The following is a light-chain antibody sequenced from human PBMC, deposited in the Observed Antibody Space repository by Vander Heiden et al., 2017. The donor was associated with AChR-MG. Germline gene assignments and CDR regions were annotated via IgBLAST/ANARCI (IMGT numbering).Light chain of an antibody. J-gene: IGKJ1*01. CDR3: HQYGTSPWT. CDR1: QSVSSSY. Sequence: EIVLTQSPDTLSLCPGERATLSCRAGQSVSSSYLAWYQQKPGQAPRLLVYGASNRATGIPDRFSGSGSGTDFTLTISRLEPEDFAVYYCHQYGTSPWTFGQGTKVEMK. CDR2: GAS. V-gene: IGKV3-20*01.